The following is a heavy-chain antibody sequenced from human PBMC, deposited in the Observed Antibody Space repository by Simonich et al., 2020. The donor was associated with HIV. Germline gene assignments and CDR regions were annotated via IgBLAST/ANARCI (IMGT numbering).Heavy chain of an antibody. CDR3: ARGPGVPAAIDY. J-gene: IGHJ4*01. V-gene: IGHV1-46*01. CDR1: GYTFTSYY. D-gene: IGHD2-2*01. Sequence: QVQLVQSGAEVKKPGASVKVSCKASGYTFTSYYMHWVRQAPGQGLEWKGINNPSGGSTSYAQKFQGRVTMTRDTSTSTVYMELSSLRSEDTAVYYCARGPGVPAAIDYWGQGTLVTVSS. CDR2: NNPSGGST.